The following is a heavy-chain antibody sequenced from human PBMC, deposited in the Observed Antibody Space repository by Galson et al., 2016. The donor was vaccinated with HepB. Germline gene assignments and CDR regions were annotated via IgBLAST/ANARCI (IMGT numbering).Heavy chain of an antibody. V-gene: IGHV3-73*01. J-gene: IGHJ4*02. CDR3: SRPRDSGSYYTDY. D-gene: IGHD1-26*01. CDR2: IRSKANSYAT. CDR1: GFTFSGSA. Sequence: SLRLSCAASGFTFSGSAMHWVRQASGKGLEWVGRIRSKANSYATAYAASVKGRFTISRDDSKNTAYLQMNSLKTEDTAVYYCSRPRDSGSYYTDYWGQGTLVTVSS.